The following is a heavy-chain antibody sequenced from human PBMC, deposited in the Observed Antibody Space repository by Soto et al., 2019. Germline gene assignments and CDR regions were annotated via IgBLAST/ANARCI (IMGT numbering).Heavy chain of an antibody. Sequence: GGSLRLSCAASGFTFSSYGIHWVRQAPGKGLEWVAVISYDGSNTYYADSVKGRFTISRDNSKNTLYLQMNSLRAEDTAVYYCARGSNHFDYWGQGTLVTLSS. V-gene: IGHV3-30*03. CDR1: GFTFSSYG. D-gene: IGHD4-4*01. CDR3: ARGSNHFDY. J-gene: IGHJ4*02. CDR2: ISYDGSNT.